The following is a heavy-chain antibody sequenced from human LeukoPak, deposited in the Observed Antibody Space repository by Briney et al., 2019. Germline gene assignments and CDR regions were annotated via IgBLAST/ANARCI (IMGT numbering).Heavy chain of an antibody. D-gene: IGHD1-26*01. Sequence: SETLSLTCTASGDSISNSNYYWGWVRQSPGRGLEWLGNIFYNGGPYYNPSFKSRVAISVDTSKNHFSLTLNALTAADTAVYYCASYSGIYSAFEIWSQGTLVTVSS. CDR1: GDSISNSNYY. CDR3: ASYSGIYSAFEI. J-gene: IGHJ3*02. CDR2: IFYNGGP. V-gene: IGHV4-39*07.